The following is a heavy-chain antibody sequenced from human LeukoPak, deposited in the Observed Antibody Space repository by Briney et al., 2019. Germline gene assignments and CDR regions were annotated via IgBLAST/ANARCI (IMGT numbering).Heavy chain of an antibody. CDR1: GGSISSSSYY. V-gene: IGHV4-39*01. CDR2: IYYSGST. CDR3: ARRGVAAAGEDADFDY. D-gene: IGHD6-13*01. J-gene: IGHJ4*02. Sequence: SETLSLTCTVSGGSISSSSYYWGWIRQAPGKGLEGIMSIYYSGSTYYNPSPKSRVTISVDTSKNQFSLKLSSVTAADTAVYYCARRGVAAAGEDADFDYWGQGTLVTVSS.